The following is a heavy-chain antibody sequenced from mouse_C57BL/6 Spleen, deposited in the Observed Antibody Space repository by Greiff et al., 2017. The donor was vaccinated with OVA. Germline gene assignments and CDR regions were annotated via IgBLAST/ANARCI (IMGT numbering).Heavy chain of an antibody. Sequence: VQLQQPGAELVRPGTSVKLSCKASGYTFTSYWMHWVKQRPGQGLEWIGVIDPSDSYTNYNQKFKGKATLTVDTSSSTAYMQLSSLTSEDSAVYYCARRGLSLYAMDYWGQGTSVTVSS. CDR2: IDPSDSYT. CDR1: GYTFTSYW. J-gene: IGHJ4*01. V-gene: IGHV1-59*01. CDR3: ARRGLSLYAMDY. D-gene: IGHD6-2*01.